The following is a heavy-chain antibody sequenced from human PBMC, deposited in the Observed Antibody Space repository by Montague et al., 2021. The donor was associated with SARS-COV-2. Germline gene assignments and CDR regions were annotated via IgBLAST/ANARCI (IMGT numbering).Heavy chain of an antibody. CDR1: GFTFSSYE. J-gene: IGHJ5*02. D-gene: IGHD2-15*01. V-gene: IGHV3-48*03. CDR2: ISSSGSTI. CDR3: ARDGCSGGRCYSSWFDP. Sequence: SLRLSCAASGFTFSSYEMNWVRQAPGKGLEWVSYISSSGSTIYYSDSXQVRFTISRDNAKHSLYLQMNSLRAEDTAVYYCARDGCSGGRCYSSWFDPWGQGTLVTVSS.